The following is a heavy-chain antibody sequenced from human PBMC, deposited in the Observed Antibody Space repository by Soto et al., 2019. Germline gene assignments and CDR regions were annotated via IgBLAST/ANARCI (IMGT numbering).Heavy chain of an antibody. CDR3: AREVPAAMGGVPYYYMDV. CDR2: IYYSGST. D-gene: IGHD2-2*01. J-gene: IGHJ6*03. Sequence: QVQLQESGPGLVRPSQTLSLTCAVSGGSLSSGNFYWNWIRQHPGKGLEWIGYIYYSGSTYYNPSLNSRVTISVDTSNNQFSLKLGSVTAAETAVYYCAREVPAAMGGVPYYYMDVWGKGTTVTVSS. V-gene: IGHV4-31*11. CDR1: GGSLSSGNFY.